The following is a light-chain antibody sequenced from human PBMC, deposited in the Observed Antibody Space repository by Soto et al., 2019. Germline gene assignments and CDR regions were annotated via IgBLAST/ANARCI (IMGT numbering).Light chain of an antibody. Sequence: EVVMTQSPATLSVSPGERATLSCRASQSIGSNLAWFQHKPGQAPRLLIYGASTRATGIPARFSGSGSGTEFTLTISSLQSEDFAVYYCQQFNSWPPWTFGQGTQ. J-gene: IGKJ1*01. CDR1: QSIGSN. V-gene: IGKV3-15*01. CDR2: GAS. CDR3: QQFNSWPPWT.